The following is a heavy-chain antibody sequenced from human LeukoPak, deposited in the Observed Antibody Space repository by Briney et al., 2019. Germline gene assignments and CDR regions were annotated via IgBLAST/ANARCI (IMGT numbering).Heavy chain of an antibody. CDR3: ARDWNGSGTAFDH. J-gene: IGHJ4*02. CDR2: IKVDGTEK. Sequence: GGPLRLSCAASGFSFSAYWMSWVRQAPGKGLEWVANIKVDGTEKYCVDSVKGRFTISRDNAKNSLSLQMSGLRAEDTAVYYCARDWNGSGTAFDHWGQGTLVTVSS. D-gene: IGHD1-1*01. CDR1: GFSFSAYW. V-gene: IGHV3-7*05.